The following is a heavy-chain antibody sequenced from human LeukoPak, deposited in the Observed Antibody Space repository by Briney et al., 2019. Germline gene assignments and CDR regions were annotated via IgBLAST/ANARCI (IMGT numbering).Heavy chain of an antibody. Sequence: SETLSLTCAVSGGSISSGGYSWSWIRQPPGKGLEWIGYIYHSGSTYYNPSLKSRVTISVDRSKNQFSLKLSSVTAADTAVYYCARQDGHFDYWGQGTLVTVSS. J-gene: IGHJ4*02. CDR2: IYHSGST. V-gene: IGHV4-30-2*01. CDR1: GGSISSGGYS. D-gene: IGHD2-15*01. CDR3: ARQDGHFDY.